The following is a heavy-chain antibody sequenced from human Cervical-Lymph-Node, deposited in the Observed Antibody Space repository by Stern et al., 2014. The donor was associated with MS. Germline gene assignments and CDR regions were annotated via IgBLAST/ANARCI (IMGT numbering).Heavy chain of an antibody. CDR2: INPSGGST. V-gene: IGHV1-46*01. J-gene: IGHJ6*02. CDR3: AREVAGHRLGMMDV. Sequence: VQLVQSGAEVKKPGASVKVSCKASGYTFTSYYMHWVRQAPGQGLEWMGIINPSGGSTSYAQKFQGRVTMTRDTSTSTIYMELTSLRSGDTAVYYCAREVAGHRLGMMDVWGQGTTVTVSS. CDR1: GYTFTSYY. D-gene: IGHD6-19*01.